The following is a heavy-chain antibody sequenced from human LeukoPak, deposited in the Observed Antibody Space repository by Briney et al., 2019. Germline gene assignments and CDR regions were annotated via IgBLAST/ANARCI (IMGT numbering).Heavy chain of an antibody. V-gene: IGHV1-2*02. CDR3: ASPGPRATVTSQYFQH. CDR1: GYTFTGHY. Sequence: GASVKVSCKASGYTFTGHYLHWVRQAPGQGLEWMGWINPYSGGTRYALILQGRVTMTRDTSASTAYMELSSLRSEDTAVYYCASPGPRATVTSQYFQHWGQGTLVTVSS. D-gene: IGHD4-17*01. J-gene: IGHJ1*01. CDR2: INPYSGGT.